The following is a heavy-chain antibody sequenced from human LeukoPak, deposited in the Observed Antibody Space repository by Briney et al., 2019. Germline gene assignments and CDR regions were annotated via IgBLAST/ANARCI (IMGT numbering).Heavy chain of an antibody. V-gene: IGHV3-33*01. CDR1: GFTFSSYG. CDR2: IWYDGSSK. CDR3: ARIRDGHNWNFDL. D-gene: IGHD5-24*01. J-gene: IGHJ2*01. Sequence: PGGSLRLSCAASGFTFSSYGVHWVRQAPGKGLEWVAVIWYDGSSKFYADSVKGRFTISRDNSKNTLSLQMSSLRAEDTAVYYCARIRDGHNWNFDLWGRGALVTVSS.